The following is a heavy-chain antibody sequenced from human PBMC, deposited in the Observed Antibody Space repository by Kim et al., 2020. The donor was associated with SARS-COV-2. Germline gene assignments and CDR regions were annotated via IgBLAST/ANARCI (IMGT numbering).Heavy chain of an antibody. D-gene: IGHD3-3*01. Sequence: SEILSLTCTVSGGSISSGGYYWSWIRQHPGKGLEWIGYIYYSGSTYYNPSLKSRVTISVDTSKNQFSLKLSSVTAADTAVYYCALGQYYDFWSGYYNSPYFDYWGQGTLVTVSS. CDR2: IYYSGST. V-gene: IGHV4-31*03. J-gene: IGHJ4*02. CDR3: ALGQYYDFWSGYYNSPYFDY. CDR1: GGSISSGGYY.